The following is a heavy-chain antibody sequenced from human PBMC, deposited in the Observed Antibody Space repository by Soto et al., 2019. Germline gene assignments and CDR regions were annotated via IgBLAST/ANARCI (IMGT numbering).Heavy chain of an antibody. CDR1: GFTFSNHW. CDR2: IKQDGSEK. D-gene: IGHD2-2*01. J-gene: IGHJ6*03. V-gene: IGHV3-7*01. Sequence: EVQVVESGGGLVQPGGSLRLSCAASGFTFSNHWMTWVRQAPGKGLEWVANIKQDGSEKYYVDSAKGRFTLSRDNAKNSLYLQMNSLRAEDTAVYYCARDSAYCRSTSCYLSYYYYMHVWGKGTTVTVSS. CDR3: ARDSAYCRSTSCYLSYYYYMHV.